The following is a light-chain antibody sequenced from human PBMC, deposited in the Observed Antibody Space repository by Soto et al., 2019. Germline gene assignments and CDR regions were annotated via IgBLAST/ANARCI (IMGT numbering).Light chain of an antibody. CDR2: GAS. CDR3: QRYDRSPKT. V-gene: IGKV3-20*01. J-gene: IGKJ1*01. CDR1: QSVSSSY. Sequence: VLTPSAGTLSLSPAERATLSCRASQSVSSSYLAWYQQKPGQAPRLLIYGASSRATGIPDRFSGSGSGTDFTLTISRLEPEDFAVYYCQRYDRSPKTFGQVAKVEI.